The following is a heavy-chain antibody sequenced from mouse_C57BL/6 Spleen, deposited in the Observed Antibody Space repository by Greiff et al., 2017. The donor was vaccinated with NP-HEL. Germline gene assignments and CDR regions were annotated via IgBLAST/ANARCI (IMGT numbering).Heavy chain of an antibody. V-gene: IGHV1-76*01. J-gene: IGHJ2*01. CDR2: IYPGSGNT. D-gene: IGHD3-2*02. Sequence: VQLQQSGAELVRPGASVKLSCKASGYTFTDYYINWVKQRPGQGLEWIARIYPGSGNTYYNEKFKGKATLTAEKSSSTAYMQLSSLTSEDSAVYFCAKGERTAQGYFDYWGQGTTLTVSS. CDR1: GYTFTDYY. CDR3: AKGERTAQGYFDY.